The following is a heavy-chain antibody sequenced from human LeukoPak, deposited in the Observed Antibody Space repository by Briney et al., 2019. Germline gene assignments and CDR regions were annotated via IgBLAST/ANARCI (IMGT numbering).Heavy chain of an antibody. D-gene: IGHD2-2*01. V-gene: IGHV3-11*04. CDR2: ISSSDSTI. CDR1: GFTFSDYY. Sequence: GGSLRLSCAGSGFTFSDYYMSWIRQAPGKGLGWVSYISSSDSTIKYTDSVKGRFTISRDNAKNSLFLQMHSLRADDTAVYYCARADCSSTSCYELDYWGQGTLVTVSS. CDR3: ARADCSSTSCYELDY. J-gene: IGHJ4*02.